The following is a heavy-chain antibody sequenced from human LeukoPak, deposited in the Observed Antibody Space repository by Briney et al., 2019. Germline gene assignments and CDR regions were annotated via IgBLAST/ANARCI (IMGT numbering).Heavy chain of an antibody. CDR2: IYYSGRT. D-gene: IGHD6-13*01. Sequence: NASETLSLTCNVSGGSISSSNHYWAWIRQPPGKGLEWIGNIYYSGRTYYSPSLKSRVTISVDTSKNQFSLNLSSVTAADTAVYYCARDFSSSWYSYFDYWGRGRLVTVSS. CDR1: GGSISSSNHY. CDR3: ARDFSSSWYSYFDY. V-gene: IGHV4-39*07. J-gene: IGHJ4*02.